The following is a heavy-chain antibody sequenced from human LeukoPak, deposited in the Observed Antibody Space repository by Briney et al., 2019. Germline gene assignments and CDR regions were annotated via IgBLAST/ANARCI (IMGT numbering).Heavy chain of an antibody. Sequence: GESLKISCKGSGYSFTSYWIGWVRQMPGKGLEWMGIIYPGDSDTRYSPSFQGQVTISADKSISTAYLQWSSLKASDTAMYYCARRSYSSSWYRVGHYFDYWGQGTLVTVSS. D-gene: IGHD6-13*01. V-gene: IGHV5-51*01. CDR3: ARRSYSSSWYRVGHYFDY. CDR2: IYPGDSDT. J-gene: IGHJ4*02. CDR1: GYSFTSYW.